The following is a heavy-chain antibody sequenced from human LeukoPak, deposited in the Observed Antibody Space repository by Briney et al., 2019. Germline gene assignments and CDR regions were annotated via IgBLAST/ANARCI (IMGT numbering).Heavy chain of an antibody. CDR3: ARGRESGSYFKDY. D-gene: IGHD1-26*01. V-gene: IGHV4-34*01. CDR2: INHSGST. CDR1: GGSFSGYY. J-gene: IGHJ4*02. Sequence: SETLSLTCAVCGGSFSGYYWSWIRQPPGKGLEWIGEINHSGSTNYNPSLKSRVTISVDTSKNQFSLKLSSVTAADTAVYYCARGRESGSYFKDYWGQGTLVTVSS.